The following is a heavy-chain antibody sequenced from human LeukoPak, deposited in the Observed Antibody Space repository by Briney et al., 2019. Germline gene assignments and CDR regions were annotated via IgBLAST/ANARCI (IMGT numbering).Heavy chain of an antibody. CDR3: ARAGAAALPIKPNWFDP. CDR2: ITSSSSYI. D-gene: IGHD6-13*01. V-gene: IGHV3-21*01. CDR1: GFTFSSYS. J-gene: IGHJ5*02. Sequence: GRSPRLSCAASGFTFSSYSMNWVRQAPGKGLEWVSSITSSSSYIYYADSVKGRFTISRDNAKNSLYLQMNSLRAEDTAVYCCARAGAAALPIKPNWFDPWGQGTLVTVSS.